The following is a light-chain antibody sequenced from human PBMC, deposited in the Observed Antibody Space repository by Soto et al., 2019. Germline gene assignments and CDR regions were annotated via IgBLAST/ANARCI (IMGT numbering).Light chain of an antibody. J-gene: IGKJ2*01. V-gene: IGKV3D-11*02. Sequence: EIVLTQYPATLSVSPGERATLSCWASKSVSIYLAWYQQKPGQAPRLLIYDASNRASGIPARFSGSGAQTAFTLTINSGEPDDSAVYYCQLTDSWRRSFGQGTKLEI. CDR3: QLTDSWRRS. CDR2: DAS. CDR1: KSVSIY.